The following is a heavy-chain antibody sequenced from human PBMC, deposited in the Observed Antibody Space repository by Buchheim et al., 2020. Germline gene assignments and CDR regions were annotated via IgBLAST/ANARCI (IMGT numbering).Heavy chain of an antibody. CDR2: ISYDGSNK. CDR3: ARPITMKRLWYFDL. V-gene: IGHV3-30*03. D-gene: IGHD3-22*01. CDR1: GFTFSSYG. Sequence: QVQLVESGGGVVQPGRSLRLSCAASGFTFSSYGMHWVRQAPGKGLEWVAVISYDGSNKYYADSVKGRFTISRDNAKNSLYLQMDSRRAEDTAVYYCARPITMKRLWYFDLWGRGTL. J-gene: IGHJ2*01.